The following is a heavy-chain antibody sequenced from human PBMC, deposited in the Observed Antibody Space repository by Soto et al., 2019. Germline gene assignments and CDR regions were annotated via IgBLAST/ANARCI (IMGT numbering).Heavy chain of an antibody. CDR1: GGSISSGGYY. J-gene: IGHJ5*02. D-gene: IGHD3-22*01. CDR3: ARVGLYYDSSGYRWFDP. CDR2: IYYSGST. V-gene: IGHV4-31*03. Sequence: LSLTCTVSGGSISSGGYYWSWIRQHPGKGLEWIGYIYYSGSTYYNPSLKSRVTISVDTSKNQFSLKLSSVTAADTAVYYCARVGLYYDSSGYRWFDPWGQGTQVTVSS.